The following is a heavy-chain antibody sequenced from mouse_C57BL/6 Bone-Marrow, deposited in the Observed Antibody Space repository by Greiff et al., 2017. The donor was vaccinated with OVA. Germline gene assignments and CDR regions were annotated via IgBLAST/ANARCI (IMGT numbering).Heavy chain of an antibody. V-gene: IGHV1-42*01. J-gene: IGHJ3*01. D-gene: IGHD1-1*01. CDR2: INPSTGGT. Sequence: EVQLQQSGPELVKPGASVKISCKASGYSFTGYYMNWVKQSPEQRLEWIGEINPSTGGTTYNQKFKAKATLTVDKSSSTAYMQLKSLTSEDSAVYYCARQEINYYGSSSFAYWGQGTLVTVSA. CDR3: ARQEINYYGSSSFAY. CDR1: GYSFTGYY.